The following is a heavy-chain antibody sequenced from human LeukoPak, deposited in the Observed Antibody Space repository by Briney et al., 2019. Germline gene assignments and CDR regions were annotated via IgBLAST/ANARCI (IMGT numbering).Heavy chain of an antibody. Sequence: GGSLRLSCAASGFIFSNDAIHWVRQAPGKGLEWVSGISSSGGATFYAESAKGRFTISRDNSKNTAYLQMNSLRADDTAIYHCVGAPPPHNFDYWGQGTLVTVSS. CDR2: ISSSGGAT. CDR1: GFIFSNDA. CDR3: VGAPPPHNFDY. J-gene: IGHJ4*02. D-gene: IGHD1-26*01. V-gene: IGHV3-23*01.